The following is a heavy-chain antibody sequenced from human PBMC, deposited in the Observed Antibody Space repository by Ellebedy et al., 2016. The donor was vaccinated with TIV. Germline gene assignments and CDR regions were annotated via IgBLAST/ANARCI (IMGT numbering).Heavy chain of an antibody. V-gene: IGHV1-46*01. CDR2: INPSGGST. Sequence: ASVKVSXXASGYTFTSYYMHWVRQAPGQGLEWMGIINPSGGSTSYAQKFQGRVTMTRDTSTSTVYMELSRLRSDDTAVYYCARAPMVRGVGMDVWGQGTTVTVSS. CDR1: GYTFTSYY. J-gene: IGHJ6*02. CDR3: ARAPMVRGVGMDV. D-gene: IGHD3-10*01.